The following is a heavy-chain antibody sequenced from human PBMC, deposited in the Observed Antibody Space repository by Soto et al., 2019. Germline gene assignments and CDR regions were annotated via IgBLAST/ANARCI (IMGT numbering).Heavy chain of an antibody. CDR3: ARDSSGYYIFDY. CDR2: IYHSGST. Sequence: TLSLTCAVSGCSISSGGYSWRWMRPPPGKGLEWMGYIYHSGSTYYNQSLKSRVTISVDRSKNQFSLKLSSVTAADTAVYYCARDSSGYYIFDYWGQGTLVTVSS. CDR1: GCSISSGGYS. D-gene: IGHD3-22*01. V-gene: IGHV4-30-2*01. J-gene: IGHJ4*02.